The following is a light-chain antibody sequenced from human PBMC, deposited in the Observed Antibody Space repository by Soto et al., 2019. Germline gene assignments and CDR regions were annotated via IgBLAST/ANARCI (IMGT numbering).Light chain of an antibody. CDR1: SGHGSYA. J-gene: IGLJ2*01. V-gene: IGLV4-69*01. Sequence: QPVLTQSPSASASLGASVKLTCTLDSGHGSYAVAWHQHQPDRGPRFLMNLNSDGSHTKGDGIPDRFSGSSSGAERYLTISSLQSEDEADFYCQTWGSGTVVFGGGTKLTVL. CDR2: LNSDGSH. CDR3: QTWGSGTVV.